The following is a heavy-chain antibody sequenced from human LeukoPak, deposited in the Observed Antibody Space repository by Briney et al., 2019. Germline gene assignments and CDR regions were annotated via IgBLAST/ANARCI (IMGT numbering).Heavy chain of an antibody. D-gene: IGHD3-22*01. CDR2: ISSSGSTI. CDR3: AREVHYYDSSGYPSGCFDL. J-gene: IGHJ2*01. V-gene: IGHV3-11*01. Sequence: GGSLRLSCAASGFTFSDYYMSWIRQAPGKGLEWVSYISSSGSTIYYADSVKGRFTISRDNAKNSLYLQMSSLRAEDTAVYYCAREVHYYDSSGYPSGCFDLWGRGTLVTVSS. CDR1: GFTFSDYY.